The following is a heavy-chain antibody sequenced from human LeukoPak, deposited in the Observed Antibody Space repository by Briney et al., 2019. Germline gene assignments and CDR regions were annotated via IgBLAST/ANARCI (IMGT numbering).Heavy chain of an antibody. J-gene: IGHJ4*02. CDR2: INPNSGVT. V-gene: IGHV1-2*02. CDR3: ARDPSGSFLY. CDR1: GYTFTDYY. Sequence: ASVKISCKASGYTFTDYYMHWVRQAPGQGLEWMGWINPNSGVTNYAQKFQGRVTMTRDTSISTAYMELSRLRSDDTAVYYCARDPSGSFLYWGQGTLVTVSS. D-gene: IGHD6-19*01.